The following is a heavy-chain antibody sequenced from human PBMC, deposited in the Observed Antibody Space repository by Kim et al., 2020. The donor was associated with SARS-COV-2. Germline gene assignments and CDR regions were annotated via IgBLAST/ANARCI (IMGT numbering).Heavy chain of an antibody. V-gene: IGHV4-39*01. CDR2: IYYSGST. J-gene: IGHJ4*02. Sequence: SETLSLTCTVSGGSISSSSYYWGWIRQPPGKGLEWIGSIYYSGSTYYNPSLKSRVTISVDTSKNQFSLKLSSVTAADTAVYYCARHGAYSGYDWGYWGQGTLVTVSS. D-gene: IGHD5-12*01. CDR3: ARHGAYSGYDWGY. CDR1: GGSISSSSYY.